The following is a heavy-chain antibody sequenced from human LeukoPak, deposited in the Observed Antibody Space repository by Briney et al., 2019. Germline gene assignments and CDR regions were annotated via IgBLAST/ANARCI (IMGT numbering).Heavy chain of an antibody. D-gene: IGHD5-18*01. CDR2: TSAYNGYT. CDR1: GYTFTTHG. Sequence: ASVKVSCKASGYTFTTHGLSWVRQTPGQGLEWMGWTSAYNGYTDYAQKLQGRLTMTTDTSTSTAYMELRSLRSDDTAVYYCARDTVMVTYWFDPWGQGTLVTVSS. CDR3: ARDTVMVTYWFDP. J-gene: IGHJ5*02. V-gene: IGHV1-18*01.